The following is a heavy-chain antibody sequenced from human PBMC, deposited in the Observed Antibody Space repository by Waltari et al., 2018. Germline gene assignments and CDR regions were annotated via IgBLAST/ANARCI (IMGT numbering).Heavy chain of an antibody. CDR2: INHSGST. J-gene: IGHJ5*02. Sequence: QVQLQQWGAGLLKPSETLSLTCAVYGGSFSGYYWSWIRKPPGKGLEWIGEINHSGSTNYNPSLKSRVTISVDTSKNQFSLKLSSVTAADTAVYYCARGSRNYYGSGSYSNWFDPWGQGTLVTVSS. CDR3: ARGSRNYYGSGSYSNWFDP. V-gene: IGHV4-34*01. CDR1: GGSFSGYY. D-gene: IGHD3-10*01.